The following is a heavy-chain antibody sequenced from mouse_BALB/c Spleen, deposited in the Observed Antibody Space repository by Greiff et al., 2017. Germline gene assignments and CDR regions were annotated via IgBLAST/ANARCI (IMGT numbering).Heavy chain of an antibody. Sequence: AELVKPGASVKLSCTASGFNIKDTYMHWVKQRPEQGLEWIGRIDPANGNTKYDPKFQGKATITADTSSNTAYLQLSSLTSEDTAVYYCAGGYPFAYWGQGTLVTVSA. J-gene: IGHJ3*01. D-gene: IGHD2-2*01. CDR3: AGGYPFAY. CDR2: IDPANGNT. V-gene: IGHV14-3*02. CDR1: GFNIKDTY.